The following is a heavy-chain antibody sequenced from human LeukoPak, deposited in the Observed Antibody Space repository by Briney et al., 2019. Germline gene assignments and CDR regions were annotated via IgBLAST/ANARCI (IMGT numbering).Heavy chain of an antibody. V-gene: IGHV4-59*12. J-gene: IGHJ4*02. Sequence: SETPSLTCSVSSGSMTDSCWSWFRQAPGKGFEWLGFIYPDGRIEYSPSLRSRVTFSVATSKLEATVRLSSVTASDTAVYYCTREGYDRSGYFLDFRGQGTLVTVSS. D-gene: IGHD3-22*01. CDR2: IYPDGRI. CDR3: TREGYDRSGYFLDF. CDR1: SGSMTDSC.